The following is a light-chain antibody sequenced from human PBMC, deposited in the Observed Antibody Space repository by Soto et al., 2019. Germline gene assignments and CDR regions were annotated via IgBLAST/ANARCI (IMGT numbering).Light chain of an antibody. CDR2: DVS. V-gene: IGLV2-11*01. J-gene: IGLJ2*01. CDR1: SSDVGAYNY. Sequence: QSALTQPRSVSGSPGQSVTISCTGTSSDVGAYNYVSWYQHHPGKAPKLMIYDVSKRPSGVPDRFSGSKSGNTASLTISGLQAEDEADYYCCSYAGSYTLLFGGGTKLTVL. CDR3: CSYAGSYTLL.